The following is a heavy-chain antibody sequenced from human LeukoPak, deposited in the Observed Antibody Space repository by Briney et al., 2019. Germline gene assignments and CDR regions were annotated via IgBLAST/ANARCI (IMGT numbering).Heavy chain of an antibody. Sequence: GESLKISCKGSGYTFTSYWIAWVRQMPGKGLEWIGIIYPGDSDTRYSPSFQGQVTISADKSIGTAYLHWSSLRASDTAIYYCATATITFGGVIPPSDPWGQGTLVTVSS. CDR1: GYTFTSYW. CDR3: ATATITFGGVIPPSDP. V-gene: IGHV5-51*01. CDR2: IYPGDSDT. J-gene: IGHJ5*02. D-gene: IGHD3-16*02.